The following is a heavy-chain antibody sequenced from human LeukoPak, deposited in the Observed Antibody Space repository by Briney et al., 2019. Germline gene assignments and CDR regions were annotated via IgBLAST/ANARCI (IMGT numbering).Heavy chain of an antibody. CDR1: GGSISSYY. D-gene: IGHD3-22*01. CDR2: IYYGGST. V-gene: IGHV4-59*08. J-gene: IGHJ3*02. CDR3: ARVTYYYDSSGYYLGAFDI. Sequence: SETLSLTCTVSGGSISSYYWSWIRQPPGKGLEWIGYIYYGGSTNYNPSLKSRVTISVDTSKNQFSLKLSSVTAADTAVYYCARVTYYYDSSGYYLGAFDIWGQGTMVTVSS.